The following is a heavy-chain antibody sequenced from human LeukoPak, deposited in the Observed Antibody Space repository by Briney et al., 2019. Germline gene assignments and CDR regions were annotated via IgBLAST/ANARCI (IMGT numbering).Heavy chain of an antibody. CDR1: GGTFSIYA. V-gene: IGHV1-69*13. CDR2: IIPIFGTA. D-gene: IGHD6-6*01. CDR3: ARGSIAAPSPDY. J-gene: IGHJ4*02. Sequence: ASVKVSCKASGGTFSIYAISWVRQAPGQGLEWMGGIIPIFGTANYAQKFQGRVTITADESTSTAYMELSSLRSEDTAVYYCARGSIAAPSPDYWGQGTLVTVSS.